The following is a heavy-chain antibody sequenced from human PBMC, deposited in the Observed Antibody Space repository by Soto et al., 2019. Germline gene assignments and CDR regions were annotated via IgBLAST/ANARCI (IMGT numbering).Heavy chain of an antibody. CDR2: IYPGDSDT. CDR3: ARRCSSSSRLHDAFDI. Sequence: GESLKISCKGSGYSFTSYWIGWVRQMPGKGLEWMGIIYPGDSDTRYSPSFQGQVTISADKSISTAYQQWSSLKASDTAMYYCARRCSSSSRLHDAFDIWGQGTMVTVSS. V-gene: IGHV5-51*01. D-gene: IGHD6-6*01. CDR1: GYSFTSYW. J-gene: IGHJ3*02.